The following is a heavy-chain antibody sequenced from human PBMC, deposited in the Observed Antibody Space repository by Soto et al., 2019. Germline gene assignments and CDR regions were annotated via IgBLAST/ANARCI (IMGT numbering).Heavy chain of an antibody. J-gene: IGHJ5*02. CDR2: IKQDGSEK. Sequence: GGSLRLSCAASGFTFSSYWMSWVRQAPGKGLEWVANIKQDGSEKYYVDSVKGRFTISRDNAKNSLYLQMNSLRAEDTAVYYCARDDTIFTWVWFDPWGQGTLVTVSS. V-gene: IGHV3-7*01. CDR1: GFTFSSYW. D-gene: IGHD3-3*01. CDR3: ARDDTIFTWVWFDP.